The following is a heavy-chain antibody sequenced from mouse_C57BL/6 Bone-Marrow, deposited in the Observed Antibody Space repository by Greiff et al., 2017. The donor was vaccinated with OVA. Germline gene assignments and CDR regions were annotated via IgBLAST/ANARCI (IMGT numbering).Heavy chain of an antibody. D-gene: IGHD2-3*01. CDR2: IDPSDSYT. CDR1: GYTFTSYW. Sequence: VQLQQSGAELVKPGASVKLSCKASGYTFTSYWMQWVKQRPGQGLEWIGEIDPSDSYTNYNQKFKGKATLTVDTSSSTAYMQLSSLTSEDSAVYYCAILGYDGYYAWFAYWGQGTLVTVSA. V-gene: IGHV1-50*01. J-gene: IGHJ3*01. CDR3: AILGYDGYYAWFAY.